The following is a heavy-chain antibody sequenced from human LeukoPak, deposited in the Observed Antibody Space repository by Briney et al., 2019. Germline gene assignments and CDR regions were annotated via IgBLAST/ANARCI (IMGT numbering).Heavy chain of an antibody. CDR1: GYTFTSYY. CDR2: INPNSGGT. CDR3: ARSLGEYQLHFDY. Sequence: GASVKVSCKASGYTFTSYYMHWVRPAPGQGLEWMGWINPNSGGTNYAQKFQGRVTMTRDTSISTAYMELSRLRSDDTAVYYCARSLGEYQLHFDYWGQGTLVTVSS. V-gene: IGHV1-2*02. D-gene: IGHD2-2*01. J-gene: IGHJ4*02.